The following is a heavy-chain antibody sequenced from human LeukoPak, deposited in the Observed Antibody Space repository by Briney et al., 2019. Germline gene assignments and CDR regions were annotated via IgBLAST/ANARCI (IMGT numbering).Heavy chain of an antibody. Sequence: PGGSLRLSCAASGFTVSSNYVSWVRQAPGKGLEWVSVIYSGGSPYYADSVKGRFTISRDNSKNTLYLQMNSLRAEDTAVYYCAREKLGYCSSTSCYYYYYMDVWGKGTTVTISS. D-gene: IGHD2-2*01. J-gene: IGHJ6*03. V-gene: IGHV3-66*01. CDR2: IYSGGSP. CDR1: GFTVSSNY. CDR3: AREKLGYCSSTSCYYYYYMDV.